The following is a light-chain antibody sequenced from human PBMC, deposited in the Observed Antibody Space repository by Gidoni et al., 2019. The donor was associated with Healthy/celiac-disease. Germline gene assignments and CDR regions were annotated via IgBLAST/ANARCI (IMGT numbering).Light chain of an antibody. CDR1: QSVSSSY. V-gene: IGKV3-20*01. CDR2: GAS. CDR3: QQYGSSPGT. Sequence: EIVLTQSPGTLSLSPGERATLSCRASQSVSSSYLAWYQQKPVQAPRLLIYGASSRATGIPDRFSGSGSGTDFTLTISRLEPEDFAVYYCQQYGSSPGTFXQXTKLEIK. J-gene: IGKJ2*01.